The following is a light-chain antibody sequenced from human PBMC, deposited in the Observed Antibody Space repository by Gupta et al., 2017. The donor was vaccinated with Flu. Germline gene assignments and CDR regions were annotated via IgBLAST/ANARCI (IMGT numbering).Light chain of an antibody. CDR2: DAS. CDR1: QSVSSY. Sequence: GERATRSCRASQSVSSYLAWYQQKPGQAPRLLIYDASNRATGIPARFSGSGSGTDFTLTISSLEPEDFAVYYCQQRSNWPLTFGGGTKVEIK. CDR3: QQRSNWPLT. J-gene: IGKJ4*01. V-gene: IGKV3-11*01.